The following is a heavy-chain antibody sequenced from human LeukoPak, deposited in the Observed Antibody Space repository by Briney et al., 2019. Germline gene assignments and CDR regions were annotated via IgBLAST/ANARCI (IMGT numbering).Heavy chain of an antibody. Sequence: PGGSLRLSCSASGFTFSSYAMHWVRQAPGKGLEYVSAISSNGGSTYYADSVKGRFTISRDNSKNTLYLQMSSLRAEDTAVYYCVKDGSAASDAFDIWGQGTMVTVSS. V-gene: IGHV3-64D*09. J-gene: IGHJ3*02. CDR2: ISSNGGST. D-gene: IGHD2-2*01. CDR3: VKDGSAASDAFDI. CDR1: GFTFSSYA.